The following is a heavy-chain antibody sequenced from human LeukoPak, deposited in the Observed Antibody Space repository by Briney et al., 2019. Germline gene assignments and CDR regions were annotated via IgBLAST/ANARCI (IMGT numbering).Heavy chain of an antibody. CDR2: ISGSGGST. CDR3: AKVSFISPSCNFDF. CDR1: GFTFSSYA. Sequence: PGGSLRLSCAASGFTFSSYAMSWVGQAPGKGVEGVSAISGSGGSTYYADSVKGRFTISRDNYKKTLYLLINSLRADYSAVYYCAKVSFISPSCNFDFWVQGTLVTVSS. J-gene: IGHJ4*02. V-gene: IGHV3-23*01. D-gene: IGHD2-2*01.